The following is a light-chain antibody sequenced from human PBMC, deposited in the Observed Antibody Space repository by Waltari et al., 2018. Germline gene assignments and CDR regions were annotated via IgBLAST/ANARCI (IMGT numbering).Light chain of an antibody. Sequence: QSVLTQPPSASGTPGQRVTISCSGSSSNIGSNHVNWYQQVPGTAPKLLIYSNNQRPPGVPDRFSGSKSGTSASLAISGLQSEDEADYYCAAWDDSLNGNVFGSGTKVTVL. CDR2: SNN. V-gene: IGLV1-44*01. CDR1: SSNIGSNH. J-gene: IGLJ6*01. CDR3: AAWDDSLNGNV.